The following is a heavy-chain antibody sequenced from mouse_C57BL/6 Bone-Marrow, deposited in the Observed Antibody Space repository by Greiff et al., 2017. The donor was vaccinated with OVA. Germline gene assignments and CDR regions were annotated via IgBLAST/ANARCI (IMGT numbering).Heavy chain of an antibody. V-gene: IGHV7-3*01. D-gene: IGHD3-2*02. CDR1: GFTFTDYY. Sequence: EVKLVESGGGLVQPGGSLSLSCAASGFTFTDYYMSWVRQPPGKALEWLGFIRNKANGYTTEYSASVKGRFTISSDNSQSILYLQMNALRAEDSATYYCARYRTAQATLYAMDYWGQGTSVTVSS. CDR3: ARYRTAQATLYAMDY. J-gene: IGHJ4*01. CDR2: IRNKANGYTT.